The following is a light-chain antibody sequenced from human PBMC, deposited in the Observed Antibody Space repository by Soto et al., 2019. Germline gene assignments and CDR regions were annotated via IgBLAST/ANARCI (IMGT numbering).Light chain of an antibody. V-gene: IGLV2-8*01. CDR1: SSDVGGYKY. J-gene: IGLJ2*01. Sequence: QSALTQPPSASGSPGQSVTISCTGTSSDVGGYKYVSWYQQHPGKAPKLMMFEVSKRPSGVPDRFSGSKFGNTASLTVSGLQAEDEADYYCASYGGNNNLLFGGGTKLTVL. CDR2: EVS. CDR3: ASYGGNNNLL.